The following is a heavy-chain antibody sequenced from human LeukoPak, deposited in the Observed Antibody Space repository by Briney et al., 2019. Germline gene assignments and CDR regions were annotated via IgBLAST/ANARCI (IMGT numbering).Heavy chain of an antibody. Sequence: TSETLSLTCTVSGGSFSSSSFYWAWIRQPPGKGLEWIGTIDSSGSTFSNPSLRSRVTISVDTSKNQFYLTLDSVTAADTAMYYCAREDWDDTDTFDIWGPGAMVTVSS. V-gene: IGHV4-39*07. D-gene: IGHD1-26*01. CDR3: AREDWDDTDTFDI. CDR1: GGSFSSSSFY. J-gene: IGHJ3*02. CDR2: IDSSGST.